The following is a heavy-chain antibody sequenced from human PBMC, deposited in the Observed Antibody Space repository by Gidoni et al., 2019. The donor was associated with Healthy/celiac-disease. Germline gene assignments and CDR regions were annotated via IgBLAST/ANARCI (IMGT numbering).Heavy chain of an antibody. J-gene: IGHJ2*01. Sequence: WVGRTRNKANSYTTEYAASVKGRFTISRDDSKNSLYLQMNSLKTEDTAVYYCASVVVVAATADWYFDLWGRGTLVTVSS. CDR2: TRNKANSYTT. V-gene: IGHV3-72*01. CDR3: ASVVVVAATADWYFDL. D-gene: IGHD2-15*01.